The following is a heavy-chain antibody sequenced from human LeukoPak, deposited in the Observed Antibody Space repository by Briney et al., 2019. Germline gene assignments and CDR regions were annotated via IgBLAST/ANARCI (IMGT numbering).Heavy chain of an antibody. CDR2: ISGSGGST. CDR1: GFTFSSYA. Sequence: GASLRLSCAASGFTFSSYAMSWVRQAPGEGLEWVSAISGSGGSTYYADSVKGRFTISRDNSKNTLYLRMNSLRAEDTAVYYCAKDAFDYYDSSGPESWGQGTLVTVSS. CDR3: AKDAFDYYDSSGPES. V-gene: IGHV3-23*01. D-gene: IGHD3-22*01. J-gene: IGHJ5*02.